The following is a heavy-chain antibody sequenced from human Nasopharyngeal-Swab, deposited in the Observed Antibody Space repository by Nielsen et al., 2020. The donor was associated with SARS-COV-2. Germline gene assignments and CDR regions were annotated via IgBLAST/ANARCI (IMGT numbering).Heavy chain of an antibody. CDR3: ARLLLSKYFDY. V-gene: IGHV5-51*01. Sequence: GESLKISCMGSGYIFSNYWIGWVRQMPGKGLEWVGIIYPGDSDTRYSPSFQGQVTISADKSISTTYLQWSSLKASDTAMYYCARLLLSKYFDYWGQGTLVTVSS. CDR1: GYIFSNYW. J-gene: IGHJ4*02. CDR2: IYPGDSDT.